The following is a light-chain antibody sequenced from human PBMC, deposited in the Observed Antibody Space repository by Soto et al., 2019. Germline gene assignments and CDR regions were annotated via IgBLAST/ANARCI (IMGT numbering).Light chain of an antibody. Sequence: ENVLTQSPGTLYLSPGERATLSCRASQTLSSNFLVWYQQKPGQAPRLLIYGASTRASVVPDRFSGSGSGTDFTLTISRLEPEDFAVYYCQQYGSSPFTFGPGT. CDR1: QTLSSNF. CDR3: QQYGSSPFT. V-gene: IGKV3-20*01. J-gene: IGKJ3*01. CDR2: GAS.